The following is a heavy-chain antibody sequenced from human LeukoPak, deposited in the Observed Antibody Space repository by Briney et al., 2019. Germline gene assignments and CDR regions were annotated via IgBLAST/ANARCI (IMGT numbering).Heavy chain of an antibody. CDR1: GYTFTSYD. CDR2: MNPNSGNT. CDR3: ARGGFYYYYMDV. J-gene: IGHJ6*03. Sequence: ASVKVFCKASGYTFTSYDINWVRQATGQGLEWMGWMNPNSGNTGYAQKFQGRVTITRNTSISTAYMELSSLRSEDTAVYYCARGGFYYYYMDVWGKGTTVTVSS. V-gene: IGHV1-8*03.